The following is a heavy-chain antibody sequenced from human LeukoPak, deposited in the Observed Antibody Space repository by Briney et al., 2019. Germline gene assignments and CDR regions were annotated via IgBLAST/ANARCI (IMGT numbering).Heavy chain of an antibody. Sequence: GASVKVSCKASGGTFSSYAISWVRQAPGQGLEWMGGIIPIFGTANYAQKFQGRVTITVDESTSTAYMELSSLRSEDTAVYYCGGSRLDYFDCWGQGTLVTVSS. V-gene: IGHV1-69*13. CDR1: GGTFSSYA. D-gene: IGHD1-26*01. CDR3: GGSRLDYFDC. CDR2: IIPIFGTA. J-gene: IGHJ4*02.